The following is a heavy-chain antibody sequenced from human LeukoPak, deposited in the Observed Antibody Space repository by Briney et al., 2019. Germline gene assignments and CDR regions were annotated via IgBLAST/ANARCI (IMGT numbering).Heavy chain of an antibody. V-gene: IGHV1-69*13. CDR2: IIPIFGTA. Sequence: SVKVSCKASGGTFSSYAISWVRQAPGQGLEWMGGIIPIFGTANYAQKFQGRVTITADESTSTAYMELSSLRSEDTAVYYCAWYSGSYYGGDYYYYYMDVWGKGTTVTVSS. CDR1: GGTFSSYA. D-gene: IGHD1-26*01. CDR3: AWYSGSYYGGDYYYYYMDV. J-gene: IGHJ6*03.